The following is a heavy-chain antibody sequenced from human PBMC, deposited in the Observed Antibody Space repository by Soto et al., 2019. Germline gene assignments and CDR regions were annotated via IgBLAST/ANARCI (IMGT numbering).Heavy chain of an antibody. CDR3: ARGTSGYSP. Sequence: GGGSMQPGGSLRLSCAASGFTVSSNYLNWVRQAPGKGLEWVSMIYSGGDTYYADSVKGRFTISRDNFKNTLYLQMNSLRAEDTAVYYCARGTSGYSPWGQGTLVTVSS. V-gene: IGHV3-53*01. CDR1: GFTVSSNY. CDR2: IYSGGDT. J-gene: IGHJ5*02. D-gene: IGHD3-9*01.